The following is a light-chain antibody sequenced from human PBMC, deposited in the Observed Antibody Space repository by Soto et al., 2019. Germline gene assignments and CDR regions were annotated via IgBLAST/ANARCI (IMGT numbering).Light chain of an antibody. V-gene: IGKV2-28*01. J-gene: IGKJ1*01. CDR1: QSLLHSNGYKY. CDR2: LGS. CDR3: MQALQTPPT. Sequence: MTQSPLSLPVTPGEPASISCRSSQSLLHSNGYKYLDWYLQKPGQSPQLLIYLGSNRASGVXDXXSGSGSGTDFTLKISRVEAEDVGIYYCMQALQTPPTFGQGTKVEIK.